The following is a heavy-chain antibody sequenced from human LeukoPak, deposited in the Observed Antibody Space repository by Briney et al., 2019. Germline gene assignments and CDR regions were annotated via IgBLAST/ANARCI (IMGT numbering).Heavy chain of an antibody. V-gene: IGHV4-59*01. J-gene: IGHJ4*02. CDR2: IYYSGST. Sequence: SETLSLTCTASGGSISSYYWSWIRQPPGKGLEWIGYIYYSGSTNYNPSLKSRVTISVDTSKNQFSLKLSSVTAADTAVYYCARGLAMGYGDYGVFDYWGQGTLVTVSS. CDR1: GGSISSYY. CDR3: ARGLAMGYGDYGVFDY. D-gene: IGHD4-17*01.